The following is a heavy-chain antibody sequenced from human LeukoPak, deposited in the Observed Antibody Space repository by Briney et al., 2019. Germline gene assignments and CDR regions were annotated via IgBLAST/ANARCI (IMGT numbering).Heavy chain of an antibody. Sequence: PGGSLRLSCEASGFIFSSYAMHWVRQTPGKGLEWVAVISYDGTTKYYADSVRGRFTISRDNSKNTLDLQMNSLRPEDTAVYYCARRGLLGDGLDIWGQGTMVTVSS. D-gene: IGHD3-10*01. CDR3: ARRGLLGDGLDI. J-gene: IGHJ3*02. CDR2: ISYDGTTK. CDR1: GFIFSSYA. V-gene: IGHV3-30*01.